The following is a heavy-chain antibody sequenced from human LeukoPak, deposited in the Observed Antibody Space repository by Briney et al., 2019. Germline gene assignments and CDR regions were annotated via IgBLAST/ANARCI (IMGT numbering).Heavy chain of an antibody. CDR2: IYPGDSDT. J-gene: IGHJ4*02. Sequence: LGESLKISCKGSGYSFTSYWIGWVRQMPGKGLEWMGIIYPGDSDTRYSPSFQGQVTISADKSISTAYLQWSSLKASDTAMYYCARQNEDYGDYFDYWGQGTLVTVSS. CDR1: GYSFTSYW. V-gene: IGHV5-51*01. CDR3: ARQNEDYGDYFDY. D-gene: IGHD4-17*01.